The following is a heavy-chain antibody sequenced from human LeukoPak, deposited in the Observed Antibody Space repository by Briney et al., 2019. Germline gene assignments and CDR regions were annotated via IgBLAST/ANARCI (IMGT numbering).Heavy chain of an antibody. CDR2: IRSSSET. CDR1: GFIFSQYS. D-gene: IGHD2/OR15-2a*01. V-gene: IGHV3-23*01. Sequence: GGSLRLSCAASGFIFSQYSMNWVRQAPGKGLEWVSHIRSSSETFYADSVKGRFTISRDNSKNTLYLQMNSLRAEDTAVYYCATKGPYFLSSIDYWGQGTLVTVSS. J-gene: IGHJ4*02. CDR3: ATKGPYFLSSIDY.